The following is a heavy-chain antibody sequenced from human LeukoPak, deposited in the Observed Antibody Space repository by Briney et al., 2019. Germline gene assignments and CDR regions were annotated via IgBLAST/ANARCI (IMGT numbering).Heavy chain of an antibody. Sequence: ASVKVSCKTSGYIFTSHDISWLRQAPGQGLEWMGWINPNSGGTNYAQKFQGRVTMTRDTSISTAYMELSRLRSDDTAVYYCAVTDYYDSSGSTVASWGQGTLVTVSS. CDR1: GYIFTSHD. D-gene: IGHD3-22*01. V-gene: IGHV1-2*02. CDR3: AVTDYYDSSGSTVAS. CDR2: INPNSGGT. J-gene: IGHJ4*02.